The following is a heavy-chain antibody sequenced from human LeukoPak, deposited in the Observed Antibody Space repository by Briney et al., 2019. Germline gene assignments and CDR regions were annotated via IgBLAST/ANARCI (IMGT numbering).Heavy chain of an antibody. CDR3: ATRLSRGYFNY. V-gene: IGHV3-21*01. CDR1: GFAFRMYS. Sequence: PGGSLRLSCVGSGFAFRMYSMNWVRQAPGKGLEWVSSISVSSSDIYYADSVKDRFTISRDNAKNSLYLQMKSLRAEDTAVYYCATRLSRGYFNYWGQGTLVTVSS. J-gene: IGHJ4*02. CDR2: ISVSSSDI.